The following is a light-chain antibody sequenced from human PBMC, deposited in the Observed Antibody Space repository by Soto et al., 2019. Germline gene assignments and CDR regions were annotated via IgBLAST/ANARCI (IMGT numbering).Light chain of an antibody. CDR3: QQYDNFPRAIN. V-gene: IGKV1-33*01. CDR2: DAS. Sequence: DIQMTPSPSSLSASVGDRVPIACQSRPDISNYLHWYQQKPRKAPKPLIYDASNLETGVPSRFSGSGSGTDFTFTISSLQPEAIATYYCQQYDNFPRAINFGQGTRLEI. CDR1: PDISNY. J-gene: IGKJ5*01.